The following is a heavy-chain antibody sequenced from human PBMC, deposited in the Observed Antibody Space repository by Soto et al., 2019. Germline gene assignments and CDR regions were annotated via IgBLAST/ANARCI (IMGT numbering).Heavy chain of an antibody. CDR3: VKRSGQSNGWGAFDI. J-gene: IGHJ3*02. CDR1: GFTLRSNA. V-gene: IGHV3-23*01. Sequence: EVQLLESGGGWVQPGGSLRVSGAASGFTLRSNAMCWFRQPPRKGSDRLSGLGGSEDSTYSADSVKGRFTASRDNPXMTVDLQSNCMRAEDTAVDYCVKRSGQSNGWGAFDIGGQGAMVTFSS. CDR2: LGGSEDST. D-gene: IGHD6-19*01.